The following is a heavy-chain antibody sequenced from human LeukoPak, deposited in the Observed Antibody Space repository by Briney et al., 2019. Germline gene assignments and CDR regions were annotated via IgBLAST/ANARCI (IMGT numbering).Heavy chain of an antibody. D-gene: IGHD3-22*01. CDR3: AREGIDSSGYYISAFDI. Sequence: PGGSLRLSCAASGFTVSSNYMSWVRQAPGKGLEWVSVIYSGGSTYYADSVKGRFTISRDNSKNTLYLQMNSLRAEDTAVYYCAREGIDSSGYYISAFDIWGQGTMVTVSS. V-gene: IGHV3-53*01. CDR2: IYSGGST. CDR1: GFTVSSNY. J-gene: IGHJ3*02.